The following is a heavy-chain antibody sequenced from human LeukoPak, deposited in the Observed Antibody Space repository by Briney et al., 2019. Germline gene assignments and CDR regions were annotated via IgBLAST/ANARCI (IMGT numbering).Heavy chain of an antibody. CDR3: ARDLLWFGELLTYYYYGMDV. CDR2: THPNSGGA. CDR1: GYTFTGYY. J-gene: IGHJ6*04. V-gene: IGHV1-2*02. Sequence: ASVKLSCKASGYTFTGYYMIWVRQAPGQGLEWMGWTHPNSGGANYAEKFQGKVTITRGTSISTAYMGLSRLRSDNTAVNYCARDLLWFGELLTYYYYGMDVWGKGTTVTVSS. D-gene: IGHD3-10*01.